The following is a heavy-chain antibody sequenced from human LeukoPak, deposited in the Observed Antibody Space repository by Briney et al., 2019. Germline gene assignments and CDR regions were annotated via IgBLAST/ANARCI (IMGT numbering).Heavy chain of an antibody. CDR3: AKDIGCSSTSCYRSGGITGPRALDY. CDR1: GFTFDDYA. J-gene: IGHJ4*02. CDR2: ISWNSGSI. V-gene: IGHV3-9*01. D-gene: IGHD2-2*01. Sequence: QAGGSLRLSCAASGFTFDDYAMHWVRQAPGKGLEWVSGISWNSGSIGYAESVKGRFTISRDNAKNSLYLQMNSLRAEDTALYYCAKDIGCSSTSCYRSGGITGPRALDYWGQGTLVTVSS.